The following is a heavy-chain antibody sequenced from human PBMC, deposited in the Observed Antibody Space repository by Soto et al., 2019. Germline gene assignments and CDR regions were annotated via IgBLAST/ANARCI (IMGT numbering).Heavy chain of an antibody. J-gene: IGHJ3*02. V-gene: IGHV4-31*03. D-gene: IGHD3-10*01. Sequence: PSETLSLTCTVAGGSIGSGCYYWSWIRQHPGKGLEWIGYIYYSGSTYYNPSLKSRVTISVDTSKNQFSLKLSSVTAADTAVYYCARDYGSGGDAFDIWGQGTMVTVSS. CDR2: IYYSGST. CDR1: GGSIGSGCYY. CDR3: ARDYGSGGDAFDI.